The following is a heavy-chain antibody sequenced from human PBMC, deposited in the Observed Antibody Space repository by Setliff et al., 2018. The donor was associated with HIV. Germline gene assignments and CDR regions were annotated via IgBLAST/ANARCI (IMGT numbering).Heavy chain of an antibody. CDR2: ISGGGYRT. D-gene: IGHD2-21*01. Sequence: GSLRLSCAASGFSLSYYRMNWVRQAPGKGLEWVSAISGGGYRTYYADSVKGRFTISRDDSNNRLHLQMNSLTTENTAVYYCARDRNCGNGCYSSADHWGLGTLVTVSS. J-gene: IGHJ4*02. CDR3: ARDRNCGNGCYSSADH. CDR1: GFSLSYYR. V-gene: IGHV3-23*01.